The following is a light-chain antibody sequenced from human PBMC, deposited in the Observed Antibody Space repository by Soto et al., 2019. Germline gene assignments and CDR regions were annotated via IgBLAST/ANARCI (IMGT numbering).Light chain of an antibody. CDR2: EVS. CDR3: SSYAGSNNFPVV. CDR1: SSDVGGYNY. Sequence: QSALTQPPSASGSPGQSVTISCTGTSSDVGGYNYVSWYQQHPGKATKLMIYEVSKRPSGVPDRFSGSKSGNTASLTVSGLQAEDEADYYCSSYAGSNNFPVVFGGGTKLTVL. J-gene: IGLJ2*01. V-gene: IGLV2-8*01.